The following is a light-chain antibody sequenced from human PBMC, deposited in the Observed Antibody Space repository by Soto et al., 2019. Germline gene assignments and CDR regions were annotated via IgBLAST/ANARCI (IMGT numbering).Light chain of an antibody. CDR1: QDIAGY. CDR2: AAS. Sequence: DIQMTQSPSSLSASVGDRVTITCRSIQDIAGYLAWYQHKPGRAPELLIRAASSLQSGVPSRFSGSGSGTDFTLTINSLQPEDFATYYCQQAYSFPITFGQGTRLEIK. CDR3: QQAYSFPIT. J-gene: IGKJ5*01. V-gene: IGKV1-12*01.